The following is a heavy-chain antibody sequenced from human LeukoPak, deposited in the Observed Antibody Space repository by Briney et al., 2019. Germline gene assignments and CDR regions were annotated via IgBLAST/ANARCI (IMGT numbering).Heavy chain of an antibody. J-gene: IGHJ4*02. CDR1: GAFITNSHW. CDR2: IYHSGTT. D-gene: IGHD4-17*01. CDR3: ATYFYGEYGSYYFDY. V-gene: IGHV4-4*02. Sequence: PSETLSHTCAVSGAFITNSHWWSWARQPPGKGLEWIGEIYHSGTTNYNPSLKSRVTMSVDKSKNQFSLKLSSVTAADTAVYYCATYFYGEYGSYYFDYWGQGTLVTVSS.